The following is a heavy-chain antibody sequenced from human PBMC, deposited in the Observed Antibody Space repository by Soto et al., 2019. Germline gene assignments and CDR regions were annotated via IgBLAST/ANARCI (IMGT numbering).Heavy chain of an antibody. V-gene: IGHV3-33*01. CDR2: IWYDGSNK. Sequence: QVQLVESGGGVVQPGRSLRLSCAASGFTFSSYGMHWVRQAPGKGLEWVAVIWYDGSNKYYADSVKGRFTISRDNSKNTLYLQMNSLRAEDTAVYYCARDEGGYYYGMDAWGQGTTVTVSS. CDR1: GFTFSSYG. J-gene: IGHJ6*02. CDR3: ARDEGGYYYGMDA.